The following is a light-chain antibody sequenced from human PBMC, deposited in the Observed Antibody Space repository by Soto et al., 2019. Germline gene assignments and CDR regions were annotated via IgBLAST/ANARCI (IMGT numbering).Light chain of an antibody. CDR3: SSYAGSNNLGV. J-gene: IGLJ2*01. CDR2: EVS. Sequence: QSALTQPPSASGSPGQSVTISCTGTSSDVGGYNYVSWYQQHPGKAPKLIIHEVSKRPSGVPDRFSGSKSGNTASLTVSGLQAEDEADYYCSSYAGSNNLGVFGGGTKVTVL. V-gene: IGLV2-8*01. CDR1: SSDVGGYNY.